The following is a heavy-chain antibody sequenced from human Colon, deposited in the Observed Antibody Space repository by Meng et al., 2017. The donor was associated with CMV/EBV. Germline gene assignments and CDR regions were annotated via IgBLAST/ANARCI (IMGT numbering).Heavy chain of an antibody. D-gene: IGHD5-12*01. CDR3: AHGGSGYDFGAGGFDY. Sequence: FSLSTVQLCVGWIRQPPGKALEWLALVYWNDDRRYSPSPKNRLTVTKDTSKNQVVLRVTNMDPVDSGTYFCAHGGSGYDFGAGGFDYWGQGTLVTVSS. CDR1: FSLSTVQLC. CDR2: VYWNDDR. J-gene: IGHJ4*02. V-gene: IGHV2-5*01.